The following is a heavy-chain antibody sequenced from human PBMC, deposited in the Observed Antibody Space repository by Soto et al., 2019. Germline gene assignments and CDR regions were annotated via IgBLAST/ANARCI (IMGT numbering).Heavy chain of an antibody. CDR3: ARLGIGWEFPFDP. V-gene: IGHV4-61*08. CDR2: IYHSGST. CDR1: GGSVSNDAYY. J-gene: IGHJ5*02. Sequence: QVQLQESGPGLMKPSETLSLTCTVSGGSVSNDAYYWSWIRQPPGKGLEWIGYIYHSGSTYSNPSLRSRVIISVDMSENQFSLRLNSVTAADTAVYYCARLGIGWEFPFDPWGQGTLVNVSS. D-gene: IGHD1-26*01.